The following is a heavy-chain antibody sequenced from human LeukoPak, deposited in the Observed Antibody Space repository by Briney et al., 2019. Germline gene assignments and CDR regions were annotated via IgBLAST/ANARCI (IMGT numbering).Heavy chain of an antibody. J-gene: IGHJ1*01. CDR1: GFTFTAAS. CDR2: IKSKVENETT. V-gene: IGHV3-15*05. Sequence: GGSLRLSCATSGFTFTAASMTWVRQAPGKGLEWIALIKSKVENETTEYAAPVKGRFTISRDDSKGTLYLQMNSLKVDYTAVYCCTTGNPWGQGTLVNV. CDR3: TTGNP.